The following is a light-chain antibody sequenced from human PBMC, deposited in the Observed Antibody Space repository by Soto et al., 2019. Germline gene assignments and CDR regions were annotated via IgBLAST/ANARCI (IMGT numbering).Light chain of an antibody. CDR2: PAS. V-gene: IGKV1-39*01. Sequence: DIQMTQSPSSLSASVGDRVTITCRASQSINSYLNWYQQKPGKAPRLLIYPASSLQSGVPSRFSGRGSGTDFTLTISSLQPEDFATYYCQQSYRTPWAFGQGTKVEIK. CDR3: QQSYRTPWA. J-gene: IGKJ1*01. CDR1: QSINSY.